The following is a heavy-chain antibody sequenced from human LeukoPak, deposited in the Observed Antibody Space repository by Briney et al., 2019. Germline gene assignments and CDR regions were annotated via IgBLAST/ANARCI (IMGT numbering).Heavy chain of an antibody. CDR2: IIPIFGTA. CDR3: ARDRAYDFWSGYSNSYYFDY. V-gene: IGHV1-69*05. CDR1: GGTFSSYA. D-gene: IGHD3-3*01. J-gene: IGHJ4*02. Sequence: ASVKVSCKASGGTFSSYAISWVRQAPGQGLEWMGTIIPIFGTANYAQKFQGRVTITTDESTSTAYMELSSLRSEDTAVYYCARDRAYDFWSGYSNSYYFDYWGQGTLVTVSS.